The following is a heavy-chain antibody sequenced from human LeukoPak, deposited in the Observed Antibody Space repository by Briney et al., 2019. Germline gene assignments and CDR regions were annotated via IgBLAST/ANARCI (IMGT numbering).Heavy chain of an antibody. D-gene: IGHD6-13*01. CDR2: ISGSGGST. J-gene: IGHJ6*02. V-gene: IGHV3-23*01. Sequence: GGSLRLSCAASGFTFSSYAMSWVRQAPGKGLEWVSAISGSGGSTYYADSVKGRLTISRDNSKNTLYLQMNSLRAEDTAVYYCAKTKFTTGNIAAAGPDNYYYGMDVWGQGTTVTVSS. CDR1: GFTFSSYA. CDR3: AKTKFTTGNIAAAGPDNYYYGMDV.